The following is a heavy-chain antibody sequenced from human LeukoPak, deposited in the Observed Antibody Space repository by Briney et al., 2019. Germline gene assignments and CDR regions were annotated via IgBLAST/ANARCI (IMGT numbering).Heavy chain of an antibody. Sequence: GGSLRLSCAASGFTVSTNYMNWVRQAPGKGLEWVSILYTGGDTYYVDSVKDRFTISRDNSKNTLYLQMSSLRAEDTAVYYCARDIGFCSGDSCYPKYFQHWGQGTLVTVSS. V-gene: IGHV3-66*01. CDR1: GFTVSTNY. D-gene: IGHD2-15*01. J-gene: IGHJ1*01. CDR2: LYTGGDT. CDR3: ARDIGFCSGDSCYPKYFQH.